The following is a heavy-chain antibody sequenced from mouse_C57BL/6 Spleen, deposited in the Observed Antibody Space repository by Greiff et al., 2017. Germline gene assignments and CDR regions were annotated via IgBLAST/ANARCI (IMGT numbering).Heavy chain of an antibody. D-gene: IGHD1-1*01. V-gene: IGHV1-80*01. J-gene: IGHJ2*01. CDR2: IYPGDGDT. CDR1: GYAFSSYW. CDR3: ARSPTVVPYFDY. Sequence: VQLQQSGAELVKPGASVKISCKASGYAFSSYWMNWVKQRPGKGLEWIGQIYPGDGDTNYNGKFKGKATLTADKSSSTAYMQLSSLTSEDSAVYFCARSPTVVPYFDYWGQGTTLTVSS.